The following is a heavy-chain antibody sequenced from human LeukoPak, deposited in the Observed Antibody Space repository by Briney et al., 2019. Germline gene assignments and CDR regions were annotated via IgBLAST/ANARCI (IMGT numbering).Heavy chain of an antibody. CDR2: ISPSGGST. V-gene: IGHV1-46*01. CDR3: ARELAAAGGDWFDP. J-gene: IGHJ5*02. CDR1: GYTFTRYY. D-gene: IGHD6-13*01. Sequence: ASVKVSCKAFGYTFTRYYMHWVRQAPGQGPEWMGVISPSGGSTTYAQKFQGRVTLTRDMSTSTAYMELSSLRSEDTAVYYCARELAAAGGDWFDPWGQGTLVTVSS.